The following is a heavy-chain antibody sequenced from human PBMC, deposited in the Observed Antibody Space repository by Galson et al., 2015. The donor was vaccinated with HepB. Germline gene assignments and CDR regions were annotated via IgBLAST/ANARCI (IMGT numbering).Heavy chain of an antibody. Sequence: SLRLSCAASGFTFSSYRMNWVRQAPGKGLEWVSSISSSSSYIYYADSVKGRFTISRDNAKNSLYLQMNSLRAEDTAVYYCARIGLRDAFDIWGQGTMVTVSS. CDR1: GFTFSSYR. CDR2: ISSSSSYI. CDR3: ARIGLRDAFDI. V-gene: IGHV3-21*01. J-gene: IGHJ3*02.